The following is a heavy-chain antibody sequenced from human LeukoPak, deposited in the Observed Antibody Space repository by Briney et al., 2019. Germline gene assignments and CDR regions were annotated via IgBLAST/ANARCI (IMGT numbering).Heavy chain of an antibody. D-gene: IGHD6-13*01. Sequence: GASVKVSCKASGYTFTGYYMHWVRQAPGQGLEWMGWINPNSGGTNYAQKFQGRVTMTRDTSISTAYMELSRLRSDDTAVYYCARGCEYSSSWYSLLASNYYYYGMDVWGQGTTVTVSS. V-gene: IGHV1-2*02. CDR1: GYTFTGYY. J-gene: IGHJ6*02. CDR3: ARGCEYSSSWYSLLASNYYYYGMDV. CDR2: INPNSGGT.